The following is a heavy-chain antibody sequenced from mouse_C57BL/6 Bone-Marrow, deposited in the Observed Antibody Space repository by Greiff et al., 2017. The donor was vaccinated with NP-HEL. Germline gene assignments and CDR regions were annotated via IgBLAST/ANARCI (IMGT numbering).Heavy chain of an antibody. CDR3: ARQRQLRLVGGFAY. Sequence: VQLQQSGGGLVQPGESLKLSCESNEYEFPSHDMSWVRKTPEKRLELVAAINSDGGSTYYPDTMERRFIISRDNTKKTLYLQMSSLRSEDTALYYCARQRQLRLVGGFAYWGQGTLVTVSA. D-gene: IGHD3-2*02. CDR1: EYEFPSHD. V-gene: IGHV5-2*01. CDR2: INSDGGST. J-gene: IGHJ3*01.